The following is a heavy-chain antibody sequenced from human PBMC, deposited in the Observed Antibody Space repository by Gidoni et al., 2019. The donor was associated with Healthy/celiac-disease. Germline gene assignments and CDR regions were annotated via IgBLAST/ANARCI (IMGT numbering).Heavy chain of an antibody. J-gene: IGHJ3*02. Sequence: QVQLQQWGAGLLKPSETLSLTCAVYGGSFSGYYWCWIRHPPGKGLELIGEINHSASTNYNPSLKSRVTISVDTSKNQFPLKLSSVTAADTAVYYCARSEIAVAASRAFDIWGQGTMVTVSS. CDR2: INHSAST. CDR1: GGSFSGYY. V-gene: IGHV4-34*01. D-gene: IGHD6-19*01. CDR3: ARSEIAVAASRAFDI.